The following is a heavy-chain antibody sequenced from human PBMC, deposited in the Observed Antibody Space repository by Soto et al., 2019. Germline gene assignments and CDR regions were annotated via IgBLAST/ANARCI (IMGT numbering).Heavy chain of an antibody. CDR3: ARVSNCSGGSCYPYYFDY. Sequence: GGSLRLSCAASGFTFSSYWMSWVRQAPGKGLEWVANIKQDGSEKYYVDSVKGRFTISRDNAKNTLYLQMNSLRAEDTAVYYCARVSNCSGGSCYPYYFDYWGQGTLVTVSS. CDR2: IKQDGSEK. D-gene: IGHD2-15*01. V-gene: IGHV3-7*03. J-gene: IGHJ4*02. CDR1: GFTFSSYW.